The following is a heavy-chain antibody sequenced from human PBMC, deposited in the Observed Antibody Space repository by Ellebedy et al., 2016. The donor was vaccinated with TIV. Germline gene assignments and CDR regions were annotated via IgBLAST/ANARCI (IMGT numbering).Heavy chain of an antibody. Sequence: MPSETLSLTCTVSGGSISSYYWSWIRQPPGKGLEWIGYVYYSGSTNYNPSLKSRVTISVDTSKNKFSLNLNLSSVTAADTAIYYCARTLAFYDILTGYVPNWFDPWGQGTLVTVSS. CDR2: VYYSGST. D-gene: IGHD3-9*01. CDR3: ARTLAFYDILTGYVPNWFDP. V-gene: IGHV4-59*01. CDR1: GGSISSYY. J-gene: IGHJ5*02.